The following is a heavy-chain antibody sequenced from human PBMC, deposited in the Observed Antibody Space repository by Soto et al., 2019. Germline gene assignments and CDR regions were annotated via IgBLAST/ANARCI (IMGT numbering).Heavy chain of an antibody. V-gene: IGHV4-30-4*01. CDR3: ARGYCGGDCYPFDY. J-gene: IGHJ4*02. D-gene: IGHD2-21*02. Sequence: PSETLSLTCTVSGGSISSGDYYWSWIRQPPGKGLEWIGYIYYSGSTYYNPSLKSRVTISVDTSKNQFSLKLSSVTAADTAVYYCARGYCGGDCYPFDYWGQGTQVTVSS. CDR2: IYYSGST. CDR1: GGSISSGDYY.